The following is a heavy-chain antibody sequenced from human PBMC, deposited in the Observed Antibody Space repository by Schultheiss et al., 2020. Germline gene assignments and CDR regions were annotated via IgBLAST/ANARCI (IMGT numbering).Heavy chain of an antibody. J-gene: IGHJ4*02. V-gene: IGHV4-61*05. CDR1: GGSISSSSYY. CDR3: ARFPRTTGGDY. D-gene: IGHD1-14*01. Sequence: SETLSLTCTVSGGSISSSSYYWGWIRQPPGKRLECIGDVSYSSSLKSRVTISVDTSKNQFSLKLSSVTAADTAVYYCARFPRTTGGDYWGQGTLVTVSS. CDR2: VSYSS.